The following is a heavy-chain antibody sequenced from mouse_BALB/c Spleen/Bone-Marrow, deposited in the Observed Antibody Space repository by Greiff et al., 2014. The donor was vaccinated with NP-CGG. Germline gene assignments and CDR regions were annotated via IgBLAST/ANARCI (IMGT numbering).Heavy chain of an antibody. D-gene: IGHD2-4*01. CDR2: IYPGNGDT. CDR1: GYSFTSYW. Sequence: VQLKESGTVLARPGASVKMSCKASGYSFTSYWMHWVKQRPGQGLEWIGAIYPGNGDTNYNQKFKGKAKLTAVTSASTAYMELSSLTNEDFAVDYCTRLYYNYDEGGYAMDYWGQGTSVTVSS. V-gene: IGHV1-5*01. J-gene: IGHJ4*01. CDR3: TRLYYNYDEGGYAMDY.